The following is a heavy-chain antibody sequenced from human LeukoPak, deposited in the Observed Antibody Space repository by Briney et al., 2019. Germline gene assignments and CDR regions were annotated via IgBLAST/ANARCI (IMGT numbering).Heavy chain of an antibody. CDR3: ARVDALVGATTDY. V-gene: IGHV1-2*02. Sequence: ASVKVSCKASGYTFTDFYIHWVRQAPGQGLEWMGWINPNSGGTKYAQKFQARVTMTRDTSISTAYMELSRLRSDDTAVYYCARVDALVGATTDYWGQGTLVTVSS. CDR2: INPNSGGT. J-gene: IGHJ4*02. D-gene: IGHD1-26*01. CDR1: GYTFTDFY.